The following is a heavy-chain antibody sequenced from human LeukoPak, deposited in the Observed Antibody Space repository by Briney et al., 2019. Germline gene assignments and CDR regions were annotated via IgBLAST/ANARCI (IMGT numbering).Heavy chain of an antibody. D-gene: IGHD3-3*01. CDR1: GGSISSYY. V-gene: IGHV4-59*01. Sequence: SETLSLTCTVSGGSISSYYWSWIRQPPGKGLEWIGYIYYSGSTNYNPSLKSRVTISVDTSKNQFSLKLCSVTAADTAVYYCARAEEYYDFWSGYYTDWGQGTLVTVSS. CDR2: IYYSGST. CDR3: ARAEEYYDFWSGYYTD. J-gene: IGHJ4*02.